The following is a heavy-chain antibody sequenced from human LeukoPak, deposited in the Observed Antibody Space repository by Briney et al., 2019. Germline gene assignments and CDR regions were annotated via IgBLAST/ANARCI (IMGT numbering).Heavy chain of an antibody. CDR2: IYHSGST. V-gene: IGHV4-4*02. D-gene: IGHD3-10*01. CDR1: GDSISSNDW. J-gene: IGHJ4*02. Sequence: PSETLSLTCAVSGDSISSNDWWSWVRQPPGRGLEWIGEIYHSGSTNYNPSLKSRATISVDTSKNQFSLKLSSVTAADTAVYYCARGHRDYYGSGRYFDYWGQGTLVTVSS. CDR3: ARGHRDYYGSGRYFDY.